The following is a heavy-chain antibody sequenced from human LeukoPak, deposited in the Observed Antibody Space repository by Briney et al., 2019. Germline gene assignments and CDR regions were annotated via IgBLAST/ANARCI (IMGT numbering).Heavy chain of an antibody. CDR3: ARSEVGGYSSSWLTFSHPYYYYMDV. V-gene: IGHV4-59*01. Sequence: SETLSLTCAVYGGSFSGYYWSWIRQPPGKGLEWIGYIYYSGSTNYSPSLKSRVTISVDTSKNQFSLKLSSVTAADTAVYYCARSEVGGYSSSWLTFSHPYYYYMDVWGKGTTVTVSS. CDR1: GGSFSGYY. D-gene: IGHD6-13*01. CDR2: IYYSGST. J-gene: IGHJ6*03.